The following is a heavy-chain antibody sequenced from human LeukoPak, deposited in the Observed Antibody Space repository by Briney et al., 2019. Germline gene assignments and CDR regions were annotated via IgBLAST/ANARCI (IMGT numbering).Heavy chain of an antibody. V-gene: IGHV1-2*04. J-gene: IGHJ6*02. CDR3: ARAPIAAAGTSQMATMPHTFYYYYGMDV. CDR2: INPNSGGT. CDR1: GYTFTGYY. Sequence: ASVKVSCKASGYTFTGYYMHWVRQAPGQGLEWMGWINPNSGGTNYAQKFQGWVTMTRDTSISTAYMELSRLRSDDTAVYYCARAPIAAAGTSQMATMPHTFYYYYGMDVWGQGTTVTVSS. D-gene: IGHD6-13*01.